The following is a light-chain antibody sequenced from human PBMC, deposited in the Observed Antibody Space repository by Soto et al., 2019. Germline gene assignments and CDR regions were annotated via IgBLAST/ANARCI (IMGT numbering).Light chain of an antibody. V-gene: IGKV1-5*03. Sequence: IQMTQSPSTLSASVGDKVTLTCRASQSITSWVAWYQQKPGKAPKLLIYKASTLESGVPSRFSGSGSGTEFTLTISSLQPDDFATYYCQHRDTFGQGTKV. J-gene: IGKJ1*01. CDR2: KAS. CDR3: QHRDT. CDR1: QSITSW.